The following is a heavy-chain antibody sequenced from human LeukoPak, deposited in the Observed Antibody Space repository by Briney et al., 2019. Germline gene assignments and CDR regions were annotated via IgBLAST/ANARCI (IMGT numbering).Heavy chain of an antibody. Sequence: GGSLRLSCEVSGXIFETYSMHWVRQAPGKGLEWVGVISKNGSNTYYGDSVKGRFTISRDNTNNTLSLQMNGLTTEDTGVYFCVKGRRGSSYVHYFDSWGQGTLVTVSS. D-gene: IGHD5-18*01. CDR1: GXIFETYS. V-gene: IGHV3-30*18. J-gene: IGHJ4*02. CDR2: ISKNGSNT. CDR3: VKGRRGSSYVHYFDS.